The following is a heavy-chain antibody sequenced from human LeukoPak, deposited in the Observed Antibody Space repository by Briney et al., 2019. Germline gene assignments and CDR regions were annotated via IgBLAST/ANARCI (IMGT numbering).Heavy chain of an antibody. CDR1: GGTFSSYD. Sequence: ASVKVSCKASGGTFSSYDINWVRQAAGQGLEWMGWMNPNSGNTGYAQKFQGRVTMTRNTSISTAYMELSSLRSEDTAVYYCASLAQWMVWGVDAFDIWGQGTMVTVSS. V-gene: IGHV1-8*02. D-gene: IGHD3-10*01. J-gene: IGHJ3*02. CDR3: ASLAQWMVWGVDAFDI. CDR2: MNPNSGNT.